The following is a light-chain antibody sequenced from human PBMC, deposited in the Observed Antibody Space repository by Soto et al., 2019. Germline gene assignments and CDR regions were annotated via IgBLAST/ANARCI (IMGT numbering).Light chain of an antibody. Sequence: EIVMTQSPATLSVSPGESATLSCRASQSVRSNLAWYQQKPGQAPRLLIYGASTRATGIPARFSGSGSGTEFTLTISSLQSEDFATYYCLQHETYPRTFGQGTKVEVK. CDR2: GAS. V-gene: IGKV3-15*01. J-gene: IGKJ1*01. CDR1: QSVRSN. CDR3: LQHETYPRT.